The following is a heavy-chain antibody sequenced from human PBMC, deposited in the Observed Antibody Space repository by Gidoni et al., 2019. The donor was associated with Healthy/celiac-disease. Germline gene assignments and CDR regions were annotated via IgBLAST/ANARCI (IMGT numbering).Heavy chain of an antibody. CDR1: GYSFTSYW. J-gene: IGHJ3*02. CDR3: ARHRVMDYVWITDAFDI. D-gene: IGHD3-16*01. CDR2: ICPGDSGT. Sequence: EVQLVQSGAEVKKPGESLKISCKGSGYSFTSYWIGWVRQMPGKGLEWMGIICPGDSGTRYRPSFQGQVTISADKSISTAYLQWSSLKASDTAMYYCARHRVMDYVWITDAFDIWGQGTMVTVSS. V-gene: IGHV5-51*01.